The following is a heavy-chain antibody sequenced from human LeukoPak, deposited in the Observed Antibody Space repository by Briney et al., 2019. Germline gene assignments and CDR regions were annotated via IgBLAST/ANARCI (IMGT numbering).Heavy chain of an antibody. J-gene: IGHJ4*02. D-gene: IGHD3-22*01. CDR2: INHSGST. V-gene: IGHV4-34*01. Sequence: SETLCLTCAVYGGSFSGCYWSWIRKPPGKGLEWIGEINHSGSTNYNPSLKSRVTISVDTSKNQFSLKLSSVTAADTAVYYCARGPHNYYDSSGSYPDWGQGTLVTVSS. CDR1: GGSFSGCY. CDR3: ARGPHNYYDSSGSYPD.